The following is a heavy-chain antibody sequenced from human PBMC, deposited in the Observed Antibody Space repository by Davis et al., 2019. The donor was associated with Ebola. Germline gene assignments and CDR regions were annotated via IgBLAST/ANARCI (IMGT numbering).Heavy chain of an antibody. Sequence: SDPLSLTCRVSGYSFISGYFWGCIRQLPGKGLERIRSIYLDGSIYYSPSLKSRVTVSVDTSKNQFSLNLSSVTAADTAVYDCARSKGYYYASGRFTTFDIWGQGTMVTVSS. J-gene: IGHJ3*02. V-gene: IGHV4-38-2*01. CDR3: ARSKGYYYASGRFTTFDI. CDR2: IYLDGSI. CDR1: GYSFISGYF. D-gene: IGHD3-10*01.